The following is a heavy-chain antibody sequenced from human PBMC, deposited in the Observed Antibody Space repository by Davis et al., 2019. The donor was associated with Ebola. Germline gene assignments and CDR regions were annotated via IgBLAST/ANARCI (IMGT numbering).Heavy chain of an antibody. CDR3: SAGVTVTTLGY. CDR1: GYTFTSYY. J-gene: IGHJ4*02. CDR2: INPSGGST. Sequence: ASVKVSCKASGYTFTSYYMHWVRQAPGQGLEWMGIINPSGGSTSYAQKFQGRVTMTRDTSTSTVYMELSSLRSEDTAVYYCSAGVTVTTLGYWGQGTLVTVSS. V-gene: IGHV1-46*01. D-gene: IGHD4-17*01.